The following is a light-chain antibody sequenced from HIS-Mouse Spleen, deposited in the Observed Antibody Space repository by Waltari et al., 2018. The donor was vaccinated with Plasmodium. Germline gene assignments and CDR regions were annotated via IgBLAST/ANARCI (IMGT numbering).Light chain of an antibody. J-gene: IGLJ3*02. CDR2: YYADSDK. CDR3: MIWPSNASGV. Sequence: QPVLTQPPSSSASPGESARLTCTLPSDINVGSYNIYWYQQKPWSPPRYLLYYYADSDKGQGSGVPSRFSVSKDASANTGILLISGLQSEDEADYYCMIWPSNASGVFGGGTKLTVL. V-gene: IGLV5-37*01. CDR1: SDINVGSYN.